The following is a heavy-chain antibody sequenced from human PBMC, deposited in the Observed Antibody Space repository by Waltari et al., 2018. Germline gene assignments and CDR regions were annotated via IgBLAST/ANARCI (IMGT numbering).Heavy chain of an antibody. Sequence: QVTLKESGPVLVKPTETLTLTCTVSGFSLSNARMGVSWIRQPPGKALEWLANIFSNDEKSYSTSLKSRLTISKDTSKSQVVLTMTNMDPVDTATYYCARARGYNYYYYGMDVWGQGTTVTVSS. J-gene: IGHJ6*02. V-gene: IGHV2-26*01. D-gene: IGHD5-18*01. CDR1: GFSLSNARMG. CDR3: ARARGYNYYYYGMDV. CDR2: IFSNDEK.